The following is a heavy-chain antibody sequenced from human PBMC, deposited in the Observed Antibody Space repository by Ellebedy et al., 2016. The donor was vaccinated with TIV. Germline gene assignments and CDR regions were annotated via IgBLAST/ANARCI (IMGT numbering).Heavy chain of an antibody. Sequence: GESLKISXKGSGYSFTSYWISWVRQMPGKGLEWMGRIDPSDSYTNYSPSFQGHVTISADKSISTAYLQWSSLKASDTAMYYCARGSTMIVVEPRTEFDPWGQGTLVTASS. V-gene: IGHV5-10-1*01. CDR2: IDPSDSYT. D-gene: IGHD3-22*01. CDR1: GYSFTSYW. J-gene: IGHJ5*02. CDR3: ARGSTMIVVEPRTEFDP.